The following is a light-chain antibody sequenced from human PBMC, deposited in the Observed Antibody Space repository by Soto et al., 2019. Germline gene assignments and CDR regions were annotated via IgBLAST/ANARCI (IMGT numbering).Light chain of an antibody. J-gene: IGLJ2*01. CDR3: TSYSSSSPVL. V-gene: IGLV2-14*01. CDR2: EVT. Sequence: QSVLTQTASVSGSLGQSITISCTGTSSDVGAYNYVSWYQQHPDKAPKLLIFEVTNRPSGVSGRFSGSKSGITASLSISGLQTEDEADYYCTSYSSSSPVLFGGGTKLTVL. CDR1: SSDVGAYNY.